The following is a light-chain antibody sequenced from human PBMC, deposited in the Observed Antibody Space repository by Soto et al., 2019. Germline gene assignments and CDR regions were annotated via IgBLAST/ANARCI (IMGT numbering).Light chain of an antibody. CDR1: SSNIGARYD. J-gene: IGLJ1*01. CDR2: INN. Sequence: LTQPPSVSGAPGQRVTISCTGSSSNIGARYDVHWYQQLPGTAPKLLIYINNNRPSGVPDRFSGSTSGTSASLAITGLQAEDEADYYCQSYDSTPSGYVFGTGTKVTVL. V-gene: IGLV1-40*01. CDR3: QSYDSTPSGYV.